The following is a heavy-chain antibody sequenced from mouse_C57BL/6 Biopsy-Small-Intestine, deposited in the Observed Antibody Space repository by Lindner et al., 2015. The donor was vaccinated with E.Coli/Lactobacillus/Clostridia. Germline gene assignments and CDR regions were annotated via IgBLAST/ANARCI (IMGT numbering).Heavy chain of an antibody. Sequence: VQLQESGGGLVKPGGSLRLSCAASGFTFSDFGMHRVRQAPEKGLEWVAYISSGSNFIYYADTVKGRFTISRDNGKKTLFLQMTSLRSEDTAMYYYARRGITTVVGHWYFDFWGTGTTVTVSS. CDR3: ARRGITTVVGHWYFDF. J-gene: IGHJ1*03. CDR1: GFTFSDFG. D-gene: IGHD1-1*01. CDR2: ISSGSNFI. V-gene: IGHV5-17*01.